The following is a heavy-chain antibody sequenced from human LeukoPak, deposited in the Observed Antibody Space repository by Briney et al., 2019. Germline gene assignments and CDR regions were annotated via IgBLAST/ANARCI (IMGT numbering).Heavy chain of an antibody. V-gene: IGHV3-74*01. CDR3: LRALTWSLDQ. Sequence: PGGSLRLSCAASGFTFSNYMMHWVRHAPGKGLVWVSRVKSDGITITYADFVKGRFTISRDNDKNTLYLQMNSLRAEDTAVYYCLRALTWSLDQWGQGTLVTVSS. CDR2: VKSDGITI. J-gene: IGHJ4*02. CDR1: GFTFSNYM. D-gene: IGHD1-1*01.